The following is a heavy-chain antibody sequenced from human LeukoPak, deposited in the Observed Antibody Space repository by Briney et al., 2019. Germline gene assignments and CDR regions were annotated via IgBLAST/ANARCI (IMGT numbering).Heavy chain of an antibody. V-gene: IGHV1-46*01. Sequence: ASVKVSCKASGYTFTSYYMHWVRQAPGQGLEWMGIINPSGGSTSYAQKFQGRVTMTRDTSISTAYMELSRLRSDDTAVYYCARALDRLRYFDWSNAFDIWGQGTMVTVSS. CDR2: INPSGGST. J-gene: IGHJ3*02. CDR3: ARALDRLRYFDWSNAFDI. CDR1: GYTFTSYY. D-gene: IGHD3-9*01.